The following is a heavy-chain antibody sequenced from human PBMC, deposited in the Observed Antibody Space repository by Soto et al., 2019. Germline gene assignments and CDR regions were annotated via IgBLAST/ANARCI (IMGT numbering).Heavy chain of an antibody. J-gene: IGHJ6*02. CDR3: AREKGVAYYYYYGMDV. CDR1: GGSISRYY. Sequence: SETRSLTCTVSGGSISRYYWSWIRQPPGKGLEWIGYIYDSGSTNYNPSLKSRVTISVDTSKNQFSLKLSSVTAADTAVYYCAREKGVAYYYYYGMDVWGQGTTVTVSS. V-gene: IGHV4-59*01. CDR2: IYDSGST. D-gene: IGHD3-16*01.